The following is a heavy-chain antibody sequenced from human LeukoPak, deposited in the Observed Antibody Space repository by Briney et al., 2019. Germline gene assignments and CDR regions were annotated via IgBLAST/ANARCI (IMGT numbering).Heavy chain of an antibody. J-gene: IGHJ4*01. CDR3: ARDRYSSGPYYFDY. CDR1: GFTFSSYA. CDR2: LSYDGSIK. D-gene: IGHD6-19*01. Sequence: GGSLRLSCTASGFTFSSYAMHWVRQAPGKGLEWVAVLSYDGSIKYYADSVKGRFTISRDSSKNTLYLQINSLRAEDTAMYYCARDRYSSGPYYFDYWGQGTLVTVSS. V-gene: IGHV3-30-3*01.